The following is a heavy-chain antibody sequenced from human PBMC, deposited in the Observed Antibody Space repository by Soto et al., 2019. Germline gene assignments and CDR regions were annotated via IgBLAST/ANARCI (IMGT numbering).Heavy chain of an antibody. J-gene: IGHJ6*02. Sequence: ASVKVSCKASGYTYYIHWVRQAPGQGLEWMGIINPSGDSTTYAQKFQGRVTMTRDTSTSTVYMELSSLTSEDTAVYYCAYHEWPQGVETFYGMDVWGQGIMVTVSS. V-gene: IGHV1-46*01. CDR3: AYHEWPQGVETFYGMDV. D-gene: IGHD3-3*01. CDR2: INPSGDST. CDR1: GYTYY.